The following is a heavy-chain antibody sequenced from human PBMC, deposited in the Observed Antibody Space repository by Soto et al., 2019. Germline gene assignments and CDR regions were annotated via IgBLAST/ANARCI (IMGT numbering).Heavy chain of an antibody. J-gene: IGHJ4*02. CDR1: GFNFKKFA. D-gene: IGHD6-19*01. CDR2: ISCCGGSA. Sequence: DVQLLESGGGVVQPGGSLRLSCVASGFNFKKFAMAWVRQAAGEGLERVSGISCCGGSASYADSVKGRFSIARDDSKNTVSLQLNSLRVEDTAQYYCAKADGQQWLIPHLDNWGQGTLVTVS. V-gene: IGHV3-23*01. CDR3: AKADGQQWLIPHLDN.